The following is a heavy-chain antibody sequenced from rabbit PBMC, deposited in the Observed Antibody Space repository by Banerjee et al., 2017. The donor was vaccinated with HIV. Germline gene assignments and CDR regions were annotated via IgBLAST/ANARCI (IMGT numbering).Heavy chain of an antibody. CDR1: GFSFSSNW. V-gene: IGHV1S45*01. CDR2: IDTNDADT. Sequence: LEESGGGLVKPGGTLTLTCTVSGFSFSSNWICWVRQAPGKGLEWIACIDTNDADTDYANWPKGRFTISKTSSTTVTLQMTSLTAADTATYFCARDLAGAIGWNFYLWGPGTLVTVS. D-gene: IGHD4-1*01. CDR3: ARDLAGAIGWNFYL. J-gene: IGHJ4*01.